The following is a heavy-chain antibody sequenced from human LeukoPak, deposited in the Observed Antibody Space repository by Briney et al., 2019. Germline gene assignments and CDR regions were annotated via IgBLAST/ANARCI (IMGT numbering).Heavy chain of an antibody. J-gene: IGHJ6*02. CDR1: GYTFTGYY. Sequence: ASVKVSCKASGYTFTGYYMHWVRQAPGQGLEWMGWINPNSGGTNYAQKFQGRVTMTRDTSISTAYMELSRLRSDDTAVYYCARESYYYYYGMGVWGQGTTVTVSS. CDR3: ARESYYYYYGMGV. CDR2: INPNSGGT. V-gene: IGHV1-2*02.